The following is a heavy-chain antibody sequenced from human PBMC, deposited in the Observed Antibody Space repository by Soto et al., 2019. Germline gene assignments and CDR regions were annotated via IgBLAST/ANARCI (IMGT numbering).Heavy chain of an antibody. CDR2: IIPISGTA. Sequence: QVQLVQSGAEVKKPGSSVKVSCKASGGTFSSYAISWVRQAPGQGLEWMGGIIPISGTANYAQKCQGRVTITADESTSPAYMELSSLRSEVTAVYYCARSQGSSTSLEIYDYYYYGMDVWGQGTTVTVSS. CDR1: GGTFSSYA. J-gene: IGHJ6*02. V-gene: IGHV1-69*01. CDR3: ARSQGSSTSLEIYDYYYYGMDV. D-gene: IGHD2-2*01.